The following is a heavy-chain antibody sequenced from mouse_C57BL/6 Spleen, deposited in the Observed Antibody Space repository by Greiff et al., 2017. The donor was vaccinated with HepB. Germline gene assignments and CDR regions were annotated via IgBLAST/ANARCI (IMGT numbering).Heavy chain of an antibody. CDR2: IDPEDGDT. D-gene: IGHD1-1*01. V-gene: IGHV14-1*01. J-gene: IGHJ1*03. CDR3: TTQVYYYGSHWYFDV. Sequence: EVQLQQSGAELVRPGASVKLSCTASGFNIKDYYMHWVKQRPEQGLEWIGRIDPEDGDTEYAPKFQGKATMTADTSSNTAYLQLSSLTSEDTAVYYCTTQVYYYGSHWYFDVWGTGTTVPVSS. CDR1: GFNIKDYY.